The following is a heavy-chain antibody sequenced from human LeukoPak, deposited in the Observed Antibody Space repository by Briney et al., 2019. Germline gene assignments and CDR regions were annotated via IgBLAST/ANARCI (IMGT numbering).Heavy chain of an antibody. D-gene: IGHD1-26*01. V-gene: IGHV4-59*08. CDR1: RDSISNHY. Sequence: PPETLSLTCTVSRDSISNHYWNWIRQPPGKGLERVGYLSNNWGTKYNPSLQSRVTISIDTSKNQFSLNLGSVTAADTAVYFCARRVMMSGTGVPDTWLDPWGQGILVTVSS. CDR3: ARRVMMSGTGVPDTWLDP. J-gene: IGHJ5*02. CDR2: LSNNWGT.